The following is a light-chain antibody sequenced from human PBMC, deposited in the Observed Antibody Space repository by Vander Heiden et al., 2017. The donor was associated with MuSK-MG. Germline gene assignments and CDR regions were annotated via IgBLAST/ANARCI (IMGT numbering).Light chain of an antibody. CDR1: QSIRSS. CDR3: QQSYSTPIT. J-gene: IGKJ5*01. Sequence: DIQMTQSPSSLSASVGDRVTITCRASQSIRSSVHWYQHKPGQAPNLLIYAASNLQSGVPSRFSGSGSGTDFTLTIRSLQPEDFATYYCQQSYSTPITFGQGTRLEIK. V-gene: IGKV1-39*01. CDR2: AAS.